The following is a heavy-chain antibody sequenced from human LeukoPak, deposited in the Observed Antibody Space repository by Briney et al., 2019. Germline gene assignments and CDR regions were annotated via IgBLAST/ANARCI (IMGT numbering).Heavy chain of an antibody. Sequence: PGGSLRLSCAASGFTFSNYDMHWVRQLTGKGLEWVSGIGIAGDTYYIGSVKGRFTISRENAKNSLHLQMNSLRAGDTAVYYCARGGELRSGWFDLWGRGNLVSVSS. CDR1: GFTFSNYD. CDR3: ARGGELRSGWFDL. CDR2: IGIAGDT. J-gene: IGHJ2*01. V-gene: IGHV3-13*01. D-gene: IGHD3-9*01.